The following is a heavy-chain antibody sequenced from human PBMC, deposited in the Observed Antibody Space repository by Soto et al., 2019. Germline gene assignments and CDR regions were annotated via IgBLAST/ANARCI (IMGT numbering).Heavy chain of an antibody. CDR2: IYYSGST. D-gene: IGHD3-9*01. CDR1: GGSISSSSYY. V-gene: IGHV4-39*01. CDR3: ARHVEYYDILTGYYRHYRLDV. Sequence: SETLSLTCTVSGGSISSSSYYWGWIRQPPGKGLEWIGSIYYSGSTYYNPSLKSRVTISVDTSKNQFSLKLSSVTAADTAVYYCARHVEYYDILTGYYRHYRLDVWGQGTTVTVSS. J-gene: IGHJ6*02.